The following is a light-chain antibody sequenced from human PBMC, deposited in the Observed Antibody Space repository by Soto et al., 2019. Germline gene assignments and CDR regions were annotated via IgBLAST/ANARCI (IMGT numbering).Light chain of an antibody. CDR3: QQYNIWPRT. J-gene: IGKJ1*01. CDR1: QSVTSK. V-gene: IGKV3-15*01. Sequence: EIVMTQSAATLSVTPGERATLSCRASQSVTSKLVWYQQKPGQAPRLLIYGASTRATGIPARFSGSGSGTEFTLTISSLQSEDFAVYYCQQYNIWPRTFGQGTKVDIK. CDR2: GAS.